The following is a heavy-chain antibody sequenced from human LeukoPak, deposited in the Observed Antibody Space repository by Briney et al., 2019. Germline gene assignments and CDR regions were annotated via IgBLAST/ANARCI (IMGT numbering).Heavy chain of an antibody. D-gene: IGHD6-13*01. CDR1: GGSFSGYY. CDR2: INHSGST. J-gene: IGHJ4*02. CDR3: ARAHSSSWYYFDY. V-gene: IGHV4-34*01. Sequence: SETLSLTCAVYGGSFSGYYWSWIRQPPGKGLEWIGEINHSGSTNYNPSLKSRVTISVDTSKNQFSLKLSSVTAADTAMYYCARAHSSSWYYFDYWGQGTLVTVSS.